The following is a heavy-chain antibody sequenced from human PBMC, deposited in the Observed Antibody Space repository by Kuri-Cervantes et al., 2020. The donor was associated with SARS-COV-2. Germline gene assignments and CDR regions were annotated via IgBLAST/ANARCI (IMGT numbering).Heavy chain of an antibody. D-gene: IGHD6-13*01. CDR3: AKGYSPDY. Sequence: GESLKISCAASGFTFSGSAMHWVRQASGKGLEWVGRIRSKANSYATAYAASVKGRFTISRDDSKNTAYLQMNSLRAEDTAVYYCAKGYSPDYWGQGTLVTGSS. CDR1: GFTFSGSA. J-gene: IGHJ4*02. V-gene: IGHV3-73*01. CDR2: IRSKANSYAT.